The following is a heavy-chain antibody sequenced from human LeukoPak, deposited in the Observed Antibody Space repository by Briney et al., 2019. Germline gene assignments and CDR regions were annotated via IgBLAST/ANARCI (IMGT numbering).Heavy chain of an antibody. J-gene: IGHJ4*02. CDR3: VRESYSRGDFN. CDR1: GFTFSSYW. V-gene: IGHV3-7*01. D-gene: IGHD2-21*01. CDR2: IKQDGSEK. Sequence: GGSLRLSCAASGFTFSSYWMSWVRQAPGKGLEWVANIKQDGSEKYYVDSVRGRFTISRDNAKNSLYLQMNSLTAEDTAVYYCVRESYSRGDFNWGQGTLVSVSS.